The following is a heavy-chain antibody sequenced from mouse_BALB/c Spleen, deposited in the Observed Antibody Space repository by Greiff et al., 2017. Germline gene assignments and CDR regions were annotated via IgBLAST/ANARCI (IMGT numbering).Heavy chain of an antibody. D-gene: IGHD2-4*01. CDR1: GFTFSSFG. V-gene: IGHV5-17*02. CDR2: ISSGSSTI. CDR3: AVYDYDGAY. Sequence: EVQRVESGGGLVQPGGSRKLSCAASGFTFSSFGMHWVRQAPEKGLEWVAYISSGSSTIYYADTVKGRFTISRDNPKNTLFLQMTSLRSEDTAMYYCAVYDYDGAYWGQGTLVTVSA. J-gene: IGHJ3*01.